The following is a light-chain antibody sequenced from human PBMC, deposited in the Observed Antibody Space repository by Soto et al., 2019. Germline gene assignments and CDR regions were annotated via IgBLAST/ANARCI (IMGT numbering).Light chain of an antibody. J-gene: IGLJ2*01. CDR2: GNN. V-gene: IGLV1-51*01. Sequence: QSVLTQPPSVSAAPGQKVIISCSGSSSNIGENDVSWYQQFPGTAPKLLIYGNNKRSSGIPDRFSGSRSGTSATLGITGLQTGDEADYYCGTWDTSLSGGVFGGGTKLTVL. CDR1: SSNIGEND. CDR3: GTWDTSLSGGV.